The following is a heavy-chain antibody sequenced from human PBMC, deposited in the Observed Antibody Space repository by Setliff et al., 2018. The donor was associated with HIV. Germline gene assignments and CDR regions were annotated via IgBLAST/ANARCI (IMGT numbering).Heavy chain of an antibody. CDR3: ATSYGSGVAPFDN. CDR2: TIPIFSMS. D-gene: IGHD3-10*01. V-gene: IGHV1-69*02. J-gene: IGHJ4*02. CDR1: GDTFSTHT. Sequence: SVKVSCKASGDTFSTHTIHWLRQAPGQGPEWMGRTIPIFSMSNAALNFQGGLMITADKSSNTAYMSLTKLTFEDTAMYYCATSYGSGVAPFDNWGQGTLVTVSS.